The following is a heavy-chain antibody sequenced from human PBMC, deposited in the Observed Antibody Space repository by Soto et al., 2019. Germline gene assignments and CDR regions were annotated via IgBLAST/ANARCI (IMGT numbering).Heavy chain of an antibody. CDR1: RGTFSSYT. V-gene: IGHV1-69*04. D-gene: IGHD5-12*01. CDR3: AREYSGYESPFDY. Sequence: SEVVACKASRGTFSSYTISWVRPAPGQGLECMGRIIPILGIANYAQKFQGRVTITADKSTSTAYMELSSLRSEDTAVYYCAREYSGYESPFDYWGQGTLVTVSS. CDR2: IIPILGIA. J-gene: IGHJ4*02.